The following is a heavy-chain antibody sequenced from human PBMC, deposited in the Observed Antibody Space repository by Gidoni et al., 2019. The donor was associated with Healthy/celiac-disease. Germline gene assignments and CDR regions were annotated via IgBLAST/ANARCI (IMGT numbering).Heavy chain of an antibody. D-gene: IGHD6-13*01. CDR2: IKQDGSEK. CDR3: ARDVGQLAMRDAFDI. Sequence: EVQLVESGGGLVQPGGSLRLSCAASGFTFSSYWMGWVRQAPGKGLEWVANIKQDGSEKYYVDSVKGRFTISRDNAKNSLYLQMNSLRAEDTAVYYCARDVGQLAMRDAFDIWGQGTMVTVSS. J-gene: IGHJ3*02. V-gene: IGHV3-7*03. CDR1: GFTFSSYW.